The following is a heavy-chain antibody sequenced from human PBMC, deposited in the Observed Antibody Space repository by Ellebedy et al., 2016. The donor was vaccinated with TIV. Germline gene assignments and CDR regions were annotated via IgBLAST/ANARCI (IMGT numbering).Heavy chain of an antibody. D-gene: IGHD2/OR15-2a*01. J-gene: IGHJ4*02. CDR1: GFTFSDYY. Sequence: GESLKISCAASGFTFSDYYMSWNRQTPGKGLEYIVYFRSSDSSTSYADSVKGRFTISRDNAENSLYLQMPSLRAEDTDIYYCARARIYGPFDYWGQGILVTVSS. V-gene: IGHV3-11*01. CDR2: FRSSDSST. CDR3: ARARIYGPFDY.